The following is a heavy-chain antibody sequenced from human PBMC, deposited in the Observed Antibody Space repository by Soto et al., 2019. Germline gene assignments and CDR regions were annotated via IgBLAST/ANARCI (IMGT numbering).Heavy chain of an antibody. CDR2: TNPNSGNT. V-gene: IGHV1-8*01. CDR1: GYTFTSYD. J-gene: IGHJ6*03. Sequence: ASVKVSCKASGYTFTSYDINWVRQATGQGLEWMGWTNPNSGNTGYAQKFQGRVTMSRNTSISTAYMELSSLTSDDTAVYYCARAVPAAKLNMDVWGKGTTVTVSS. CDR3: ARAVPAAKLNMDV. D-gene: IGHD2-2*01.